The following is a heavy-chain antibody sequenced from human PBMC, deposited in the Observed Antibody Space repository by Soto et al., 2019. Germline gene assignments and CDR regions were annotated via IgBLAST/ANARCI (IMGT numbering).Heavy chain of an antibody. CDR1: GYTFTSYG. Sequence: ASVKVSCKASGYTFTSYGISWVRQAPGQGLEWMGWISAYNGNTNYAQKLQGRVTMTTDTSTSTAYMELRSLRSDDTAVYYCARDYSVPLIVVVQQKGVNYYFDYWGQGTLVTVSS. D-gene: IGHD3-22*01. V-gene: IGHV1-18*01. CDR3: ARDYSVPLIVVVQQKGVNYYFDY. CDR2: ISAYNGNT. J-gene: IGHJ4*02.